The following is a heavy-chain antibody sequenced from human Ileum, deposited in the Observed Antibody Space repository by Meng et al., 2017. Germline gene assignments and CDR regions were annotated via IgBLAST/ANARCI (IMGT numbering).Heavy chain of an antibody. Sequence: RRVEAGGGLVQPGGSLKLSCAASGFNFRASAMHWVRQPSGTGLEWVGRIRSGANNYETTYAASLQGRFTTSRDDSKNTAYLQMHSLKTEDTAIYYCTHYSGPGGFDPWGQGTLVTVSS. V-gene: IGHV3-73*02. CDR2: IRSGANNYET. D-gene: IGHD3-10*01. J-gene: IGHJ5*02. CDR1: GFNFRASA. CDR3: THYSGPGGFDP.